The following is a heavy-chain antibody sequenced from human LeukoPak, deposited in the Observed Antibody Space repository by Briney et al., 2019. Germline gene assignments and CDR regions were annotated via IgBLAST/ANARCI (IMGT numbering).Heavy chain of an antibody. J-gene: IGHJ5*02. CDR3: ARDLVARQDCSSTSCYAGDNWSWFDP. V-gene: IGHV4-4*02. CDR2: IYHSGST. CDR1: GGSISSSNW. D-gene: IGHD2-2*01. Sequence: SETLSLTCAVSGGSISSSNWWSWVRQPPGKGLEWIGEIYHSGSTNYNPSLKSRVTISVDKSKNQFSLKLSSVTAADTAVYYCARDLVARQDCSSTSCYAGDNWSWFDPWGQGTLVTVSS.